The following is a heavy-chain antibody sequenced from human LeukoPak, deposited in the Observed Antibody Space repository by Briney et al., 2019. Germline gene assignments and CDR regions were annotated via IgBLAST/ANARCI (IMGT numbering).Heavy chain of an antibody. D-gene: IGHD5-12*01. CDR1: AGSISSNY. CDR2: IYCSGST. Sequence: SETLSLTCTVSAGSISSNYWSWIRQRPGQGLEWSGYIYCSGSTNYNPSLKSRVTISVDTSKNQFSLKLSSVTAADTAVYYCARDGSGYDFGYNWFDPWGQGTLVTVSS. CDR3: ARDGSGYDFGYNWFDP. J-gene: IGHJ5*02. V-gene: IGHV4-59*01.